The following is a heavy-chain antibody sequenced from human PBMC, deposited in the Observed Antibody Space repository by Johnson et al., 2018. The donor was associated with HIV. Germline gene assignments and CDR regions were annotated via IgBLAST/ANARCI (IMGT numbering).Heavy chain of an antibody. CDR2: MWYDGSNR. J-gene: IGHJ3*02. CDR3: AKDQWSRSGTNDAFYI. CDR1: GFTFSTYG. D-gene: IGHD6-13*01. V-gene: IGHV3-33*06. Sequence: QVQLVESGGGVVQPGRSLRLSCAASGFTFSTYGMHWVRQAPGKGLEWVAVMWYDGSNRYYADSVKGRFTISRDNAENTLYLQMNSLRAEDTAVYYCAKDQWSRSGTNDAFYIWGQGTMVTVSS.